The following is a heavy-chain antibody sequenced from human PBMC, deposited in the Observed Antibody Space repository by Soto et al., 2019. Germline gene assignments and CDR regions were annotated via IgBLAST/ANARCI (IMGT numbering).Heavy chain of an antibody. CDR1: GGSINSGGYY. J-gene: IGHJ6*02. CDR3: ASLAYCSSTSCPPV. D-gene: IGHD2-2*01. Sequence: TLSLTCAVSGGSINSGGYYWTWIRQHPGKGLEWIGYIYYNGNTYYNPSLKSRVTISVDTSKSQFSLNLSSVTASDTAVYYCASLAYCSSTSCPPVWGQGTTVTVSS. CDR2: IYYNGNT. V-gene: IGHV4-31*11.